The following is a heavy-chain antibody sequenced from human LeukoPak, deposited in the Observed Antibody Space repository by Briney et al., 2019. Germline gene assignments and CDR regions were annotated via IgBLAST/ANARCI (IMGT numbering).Heavy chain of an antibody. CDR2: ISSGSNTI. CDR3: ARHLYPDYDILTGYDAFDI. Sequence: GGSLRLSCAASGFAFSDYSINWVRQAPGKGLEWISYISSGSNTIYYADSVKGRFTISRDNARNSLYLQMNSLRAEDTAVYYCARHLYPDYDILTGYDAFDIWGQGTMVIVSS. V-gene: IGHV3-48*01. D-gene: IGHD3-9*01. CDR1: GFAFSDYS. J-gene: IGHJ3*02.